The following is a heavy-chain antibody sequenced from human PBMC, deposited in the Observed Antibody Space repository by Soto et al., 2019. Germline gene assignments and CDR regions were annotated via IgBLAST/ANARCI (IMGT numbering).Heavy chain of an antibody. CDR2: ISAYNGNT. CDR3: ASTYCSSTSCYNSDAFAI. V-gene: IGHV1-18*01. Sequence: ASVKVSCKASGYPFTSDGISWVRQAPGQGLEWMGWISAYNGNTNYAQKLQGRVTMTTDTSTSTAYMELRSLRSDDTAVYYCASTYCSSTSCYNSDAFAIWGQGTMVTVSS. D-gene: IGHD2-2*02. CDR1: GYPFTSDG. J-gene: IGHJ3*02.